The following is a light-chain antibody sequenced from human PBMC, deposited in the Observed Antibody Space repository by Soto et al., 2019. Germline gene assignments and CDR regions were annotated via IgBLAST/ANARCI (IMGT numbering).Light chain of an antibody. J-gene: IGKJ4*01. CDR3: QQYNSWPPLT. Sequence: EIVMTQSPATLSVSPGERATLSCRASQRVSSNLAWYQQKPGQAPRLPIYGASTRATGIPARFSGSGSGTEFTLTISSLQSEDLAVYYCQQYNSWPPLTFGGGTKVEIK. V-gene: IGKV3-15*01. CDR1: QRVSSN. CDR2: GAS.